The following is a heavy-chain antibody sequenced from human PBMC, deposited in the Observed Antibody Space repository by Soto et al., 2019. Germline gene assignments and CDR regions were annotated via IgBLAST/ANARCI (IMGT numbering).Heavy chain of an antibody. D-gene: IGHD2-15*01. J-gene: IGHJ6*02. Sequence: QVQLVQSGAEVKKPGASVKVSCKASGYTFTSYYMHWVRQAPGQGLEWMGIINASGGRTTYAQKFLGRVSMSRDTSTSTVYMELSSLRSEDTAVYFRAREECSGGSCYSGGYGMDVWGQGTTVTVSS. CDR1: GYTFTSYY. CDR3: AREECSGGSCYSGGYGMDV. V-gene: IGHV1-46*01. CDR2: INASGGRT.